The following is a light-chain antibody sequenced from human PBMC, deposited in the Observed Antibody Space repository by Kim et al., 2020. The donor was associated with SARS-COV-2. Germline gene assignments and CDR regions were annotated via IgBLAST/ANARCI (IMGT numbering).Light chain of an antibody. Sequence: EIVMTQSPATLSVSPGERATLSGRASQSVDSNLAWYQQKPGQVPRLLIFGASTRATGIPARFSGSGSVTELTLTIDSLQSEDFAVYYCQQYNNWPPTFGGGTKVDIK. J-gene: IGKJ4*01. CDR1: QSVDSN. CDR2: GAS. CDR3: QQYNNWPPT. V-gene: IGKV3-15*01.